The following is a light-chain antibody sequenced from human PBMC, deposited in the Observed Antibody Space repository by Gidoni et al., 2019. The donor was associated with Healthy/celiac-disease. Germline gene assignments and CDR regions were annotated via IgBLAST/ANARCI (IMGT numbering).Light chain of an antibody. CDR1: SSNIGSNY. V-gene: IGLV1-47*02. Sequence: QSVLTQPPSASGTPGHRVTISCSGSSSNIGSNYVYWYQQLPGTAPKRLIYSNNQRPSGVPDRFSGSKSGTSASLAISGLRSEDEADYYCAAWDDSLSGVVFGGGTKLTVL. J-gene: IGLJ2*01. CDR3: AAWDDSLSGVV. CDR2: SNN.